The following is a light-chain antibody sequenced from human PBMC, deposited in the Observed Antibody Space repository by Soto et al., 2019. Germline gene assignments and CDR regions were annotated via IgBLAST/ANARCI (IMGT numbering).Light chain of an antibody. CDR2: SNN. V-gene: IGLV1-47*02. Sequence: QSVLTQPPSASATPGQRVTISCSGSSSNIGTNFVYWYQQLPGTAPKVLIHSNNQRPSGVPDRFSGSKSGTSASLAISGLRSEDEADYYCAAWDDNLSTYVFGSGTKVTVL. CDR1: SSNIGTNF. J-gene: IGLJ1*01. CDR3: AAWDDNLSTYV.